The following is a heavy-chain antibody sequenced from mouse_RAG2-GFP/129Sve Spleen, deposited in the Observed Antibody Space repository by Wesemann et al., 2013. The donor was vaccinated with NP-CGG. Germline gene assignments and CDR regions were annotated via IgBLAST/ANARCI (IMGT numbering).Heavy chain of an antibody. CDR1: GFAFSSYD. Sequence: GGSLKLSCAASGFAFSSYDMSWVRQTPEKRLEWVATISSGGSYTYYPDSVKGRFTISRDNARNTLYLQMSSLRSEDTALYYCARQELRYPFDYWGQGTTLTVSS. CDR2: ISSGGSYT. V-gene: IGHV5-9*02. D-gene: IGHD1-1*01. CDR3: ARQELRYPFDY. J-gene: IGHJ2*01.